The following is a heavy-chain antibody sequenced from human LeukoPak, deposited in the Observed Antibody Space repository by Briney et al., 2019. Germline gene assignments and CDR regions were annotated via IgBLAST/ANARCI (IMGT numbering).Heavy chain of an antibody. CDR1: GYTFTSYD. CDR3: ARDGYSYGSQDY. V-gene: IGHV1-8*01. Sequence: GASVKVSCKASGYTFTSYDINWVRQATGQGLEWMGWMNPNSGNTGYAQKFQGRVTMTRNTSISTAYMELSSLRSEDTAVYYCARDGYSYGSQDYWGQGTLVTVSS. J-gene: IGHJ4*02. CDR2: MNPNSGNT. D-gene: IGHD5-18*01.